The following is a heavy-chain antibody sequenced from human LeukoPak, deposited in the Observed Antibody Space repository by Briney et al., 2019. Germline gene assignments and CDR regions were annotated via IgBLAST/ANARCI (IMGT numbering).Heavy chain of an antibody. Sequence: SETLSLTCTVSGGSISSYYWSWIRQPAGKGLEWIGRIYTSGSTNYNPSLKSRVTMSVDTSKNQFSLKLSSVTAAATAVYYCARRYCSGGSRYNDYWGQGTLVTVSS. CDR1: GGSISSYY. CDR3: ARRYCSGGSRYNDY. D-gene: IGHD2-15*01. CDR2: IYTSGST. J-gene: IGHJ4*02. V-gene: IGHV4-4*07.